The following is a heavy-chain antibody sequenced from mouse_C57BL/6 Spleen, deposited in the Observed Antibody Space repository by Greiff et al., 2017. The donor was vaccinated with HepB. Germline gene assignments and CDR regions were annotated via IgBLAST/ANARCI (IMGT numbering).Heavy chain of an antibody. CDR1: GFSFTSYG. Sequence: VQLQQSGPGLVQPSQSLSITCTVSGFSFTSYGLHWVRQSPGKGLEWLGVIWRGGSTDYNAAFMSRLSITNANSKSQVFFKMNSLQADDTAIYYCAKNWDGYAYWGHGPLVTVSA. CDR3: AKNWDGYAY. V-gene: IGHV2-5*01. J-gene: IGHJ3*01. D-gene: IGHD4-1*01. CDR2: IWRGGST.